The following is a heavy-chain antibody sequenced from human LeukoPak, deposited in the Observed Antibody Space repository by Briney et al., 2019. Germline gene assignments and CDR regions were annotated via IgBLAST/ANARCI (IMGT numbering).Heavy chain of an antibody. J-gene: IGHJ5*02. CDR2: INPNSGGT. CDR3: ARDPTYYDFWSGYFDP. V-gene: IGHV1-2*02. D-gene: IGHD3-3*01. Sequence: ASVKVSCKASGYTFTNYAMNWVRQAPGQGLEWMGWINPNSGGTNYAQKFQGRVTMTRDTSISTAYMELSRLRSDDTAEYYCARDPTYYDFWSGYFDPWGQGTLVTVSS. CDR1: GYTFTNYA.